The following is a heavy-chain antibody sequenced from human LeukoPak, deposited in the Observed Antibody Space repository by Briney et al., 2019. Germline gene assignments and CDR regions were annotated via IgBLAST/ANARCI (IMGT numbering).Heavy chain of an antibody. CDR3: AKDLTAMGTGYFDY. Sequence: AGGSLRLSCAASGFTFSSYAMSWVRQAPGKGLEWVSAISGSGGSTYYADSVKGRFTISRDNSKNTLYLQMNSLRAEDTAVYYCAKDLTAMGTGYFDYWGQGTLATVSS. D-gene: IGHD5-18*01. CDR1: GFTFSSYA. V-gene: IGHV3-23*01. CDR2: ISGSGGST. J-gene: IGHJ4*02.